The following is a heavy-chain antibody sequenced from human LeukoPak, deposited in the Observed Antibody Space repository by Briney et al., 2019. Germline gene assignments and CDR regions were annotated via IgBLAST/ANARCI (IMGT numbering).Heavy chain of an antibody. CDR2: IYYSGST. V-gene: IGHV4-39*01. CDR3: ASVNSGSLGSFDY. Sequence: PSETLSLTCTVSGGSISSSSYYWGWIRQPPGKGLEWIGSIYYSGSTYYNPSLKSRVTISVDTSKNQFSLKLSSVTAADTAVYYCASVNSGSLGSFDYWGQGTLVTVSS. CDR1: GGSISSSSYY. J-gene: IGHJ4*02. D-gene: IGHD1-26*01.